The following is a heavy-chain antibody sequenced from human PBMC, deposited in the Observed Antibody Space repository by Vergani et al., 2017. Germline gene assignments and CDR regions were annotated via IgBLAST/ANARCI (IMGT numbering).Heavy chain of an antibody. V-gene: IGHV4-4*07. CDR1: GGSISSYY. D-gene: IGHD4-17*01. CDR2: IYTSGST. Sequence: QVQLQESGPGLVKPSETLSLTCTVSGGSISSYYWSWIRQPAGKGLEWIGRIYTSGSTNYNPSLKSRVTISVDTSKNQFSLKLSSVTAADTAVYYCARVGDYEGLGYWFDPWGQGTLVTVSS. CDR3: ARVGDYEGLGYWFDP. J-gene: IGHJ5*02.